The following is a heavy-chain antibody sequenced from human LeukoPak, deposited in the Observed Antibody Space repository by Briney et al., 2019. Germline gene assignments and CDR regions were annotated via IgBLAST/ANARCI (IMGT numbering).Heavy chain of an antibody. D-gene: IGHD6-6*01. J-gene: IGHJ3*02. V-gene: IGHV5-51*01. CDR3: ARPSSSAPLDAFDI. CDR1: GYSFSNYW. Sequence: GESLKISCKASGYSFSNYWIGWVRQMPGKGLEWMVNIYPGYSDTRKSPSFQGQVTLSADKSIATAYLQWSSLKASGTAMYYCARPSSSAPLDAFDIWGQGTVVTVTS. CDR2: IYPGYSDT.